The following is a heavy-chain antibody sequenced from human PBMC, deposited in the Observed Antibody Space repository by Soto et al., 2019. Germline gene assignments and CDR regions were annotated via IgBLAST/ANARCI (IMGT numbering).Heavy chain of an antibody. D-gene: IGHD5-12*01. CDR2: IYYSGST. CDR3: AASCVACGGFNYSGMDV. J-gene: IGHJ6*02. CDR1: GGSISSGGYY. V-gene: IGHV4-31*03. Sequence: QVQLQESGPGLVKPSQTLSLTCTVSGGSISSGGYYWSWIRQHPGKGLEWIGYIYYSGSTYYNPSLKSRVTIAGDTSKNQFSLKLSSVTAADPAVYYCAASCVACGGFNYSGMDVWGQGTTVTVSS.